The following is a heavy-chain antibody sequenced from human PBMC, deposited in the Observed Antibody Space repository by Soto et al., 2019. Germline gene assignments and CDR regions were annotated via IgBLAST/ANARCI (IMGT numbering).Heavy chain of an antibody. J-gene: IGHJ4*02. V-gene: IGHV4-30-4*01. CDR3: ARAVRGSYYDY. CDR2: IYYSGST. Sequence: QVKLQESGPGLVKPSQTLSLTSTVSGGSISSGDYYWSWIRQPPGKGREWIGYIYYSGSTYYNPSLKSRVTISVDTSKNQFSLKLSSVTAADTAVYYCARAVRGSYYDYWGQGTLVTVSS. CDR1: GGSISSGDYY. D-gene: IGHD1-26*01.